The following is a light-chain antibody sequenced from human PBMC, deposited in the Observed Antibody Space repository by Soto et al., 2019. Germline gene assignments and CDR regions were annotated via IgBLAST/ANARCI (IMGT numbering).Light chain of an antibody. CDR2: GND. CDR3: CSYAGSSYV. J-gene: IGLJ1*01. Sequence: QSVLTQPPSASGTPGQRVTISCSGTSTNIGRNPVYWYQQLPGTAPKLLIYGNDQRPSGVPDRFSGSKSGASASLAISGLRSEDEADYYCCSYAGSSYVFGTGTKVTVL. V-gene: IGLV1-47*02. CDR1: STNIGRNP.